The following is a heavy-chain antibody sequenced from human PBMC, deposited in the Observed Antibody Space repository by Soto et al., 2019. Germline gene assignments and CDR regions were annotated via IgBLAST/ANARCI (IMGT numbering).Heavy chain of an antibody. CDR1: GFTFSSYG. CDR2: ISYDGSNK. Sequence: GGSLRLSCAASGFTFSSYGMHWVRQAPGKGLEWVAVISYDGSNKYYADSVKGRFTISRDNSKNTLYLQMNSLRAEDTAVYYCAKFHYGMDVWGQGTTVTVSS. CDR3: AKFHYGMDV. J-gene: IGHJ6*02. V-gene: IGHV3-30*18.